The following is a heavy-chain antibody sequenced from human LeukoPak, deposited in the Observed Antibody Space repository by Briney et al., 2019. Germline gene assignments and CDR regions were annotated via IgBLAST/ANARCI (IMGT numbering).Heavy chain of an antibody. D-gene: IGHD3-16*01. CDR2: INWNGGGK. CDR3: GILGGVDAFDI. V-gene: IGHV3-20*04. J-gene: IGHJ3*02. Sequence: GGSLRLSXVASGFTFDDYGMSWVRQAPGKGLEWVSAINWNGGGKGYADSVKGRFTISRDNAKNSLYLQMNILGAAVTALYYCGILGGVDAFDIWGQGTMVTVSS. CDR1: GFTFDDYG.